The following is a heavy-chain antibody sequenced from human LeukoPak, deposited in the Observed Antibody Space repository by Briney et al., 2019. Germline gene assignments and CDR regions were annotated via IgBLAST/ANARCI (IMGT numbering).Heavy chain of an antibody. CDR1: GGSISSGDYY. D-gene: IGHD5-18*01. CDR2: IYYSGST. J-gene: IGHJ5*02. V-gene: IGHV4-30-4*01. Sequence: SETLSLTCTVSGGSISSGDYYWSWIRQPPGKGLEWLGYIYYSGSTYYNPSLKSRVTISVDTSKNQFSLKLSSVTAADTAVYYCARTSFGYSSLNFDPWGQGTLVTVSS. CDR3: ARTSFGYSSLNFDP.